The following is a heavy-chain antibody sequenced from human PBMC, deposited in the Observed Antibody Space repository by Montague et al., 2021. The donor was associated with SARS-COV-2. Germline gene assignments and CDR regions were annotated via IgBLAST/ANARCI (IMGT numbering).Heavy chain of an antibody. Sequence: SETLSLTCAVYDGSFSDYSWTWVRQPPGKGLEWIGEINHRGSTNYNPSLKSRVTISVDTSKNQFSLEMTFVTAADTAVYYCARDPLYYYDSSGLLLDWYFDLWGRGTLVTVSS. CDR3: ARDPLYYYDSSGLLLDWYFDL. J-gene: IGHJ2*01. CDR2: INHRGST. V-gene: IGHV4-34*01. D-gene: IGHD3-22*01. CDR1: DGSFSDYS.